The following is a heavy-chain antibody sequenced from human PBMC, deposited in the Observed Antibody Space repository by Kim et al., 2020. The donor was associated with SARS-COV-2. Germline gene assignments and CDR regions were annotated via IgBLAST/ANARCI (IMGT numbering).Heavy chain of an antibody. CDR2: ISTYNGNT. CDR1: GYTFSTYG. V-gene: IGHV1-18*01. Sequence: ASVKVSCKASGYTFSTYGISWVRQAPGQGLEWMGWISTYNGNTDYAQNLQGRVTMTTDTSTSTAYMDLRSLTSDDTAVYCCARALRYYDYVWGSYRYSLFDCWGQGTLVTVSS. J-gene: IGHJ4*02. D-gene: IGHD3-16*02. CDR3: ARALRYYDYVWGSYRYSLFDC.